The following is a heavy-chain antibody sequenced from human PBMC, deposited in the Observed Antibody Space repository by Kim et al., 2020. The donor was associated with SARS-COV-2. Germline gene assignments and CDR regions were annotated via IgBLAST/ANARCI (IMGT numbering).Heavy chain of an antibody. CDR3: ARDPVIDAFDI. D-gene: IGHD2-21*01. V-gene: IGHV1-2*02. Sequence: TNYAQKLQGRVTMTRDTSISTAYMELSRLRSDDTAVYYCARDPVIDAFDIWGQGTMVTVSS. J-gene: IGHJ3*02. CDR2: T.